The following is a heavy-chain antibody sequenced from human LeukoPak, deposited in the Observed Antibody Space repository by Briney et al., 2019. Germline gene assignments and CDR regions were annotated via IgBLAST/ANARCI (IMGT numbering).Heavy chain of an antibody. D-gene: IGHD6-19*01. CDR3: ARALAVAGTDFDY. CDR2: INPNSGGT. CDR1: GYTFTGYY. V-gene: IGHV1-2*02. Sequence: ASVKVSCEASGYTFTGYYMHWVRQAPGQGLEWMGWINPNSGGTNYAQKFQGRVTMTRDTSISTAYMELSRLRSDDTAVYYCARALAVAGTDFDYWGQGTLVTVSS. J-gene: IGHJ4*02.